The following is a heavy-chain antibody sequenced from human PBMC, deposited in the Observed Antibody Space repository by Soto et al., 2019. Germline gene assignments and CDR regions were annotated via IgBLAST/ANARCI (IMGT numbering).Heavy chain of an antibody. J-gene: IGHJ5*02. CDR1: RGTFSSYS. Sequence: VASVKVSCKAPRGTFSSYSISCARHAPGQGLEWMGWISAYNGNTNYAQKLQGRVTMTTDTSTSTAYMELRSLRSDDTAVYYCARGRTVTNWFDPWGQGTLVTVSS. CDR2: ISAYNGNT. V-gene: IGHV1-18*01. D-gene: IGHD4-4*01. CDR3: ARGRTVTNWFDP.